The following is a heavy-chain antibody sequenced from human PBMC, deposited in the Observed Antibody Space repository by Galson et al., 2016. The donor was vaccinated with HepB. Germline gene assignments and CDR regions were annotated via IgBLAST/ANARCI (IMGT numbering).Heavy chain of an antibody. Sequence: LSLTCSVSGASISSRNYYWGWIRQPPEKGLEWIVSMYYRGTTNYNPSLRRRVAISIDTSKNQFSLQLTSVTPADTAVYYCARGLSPLVGGGSPNVWSQGTTVIVSS. CDR2: MYYRGTT. V-gene: IGHV4-39*07. CDR1: GASISSRNYY. J-gene: IGHJ6*02. CDR3: ARGLSPLVGGGSPNV. D-gene: IGHD3-10*01.